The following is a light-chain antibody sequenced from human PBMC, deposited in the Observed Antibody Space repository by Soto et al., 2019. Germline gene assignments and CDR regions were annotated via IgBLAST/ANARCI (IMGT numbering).Light chain of an antibody. J-gene: IGKJ4*01. Sequence: EIVLTQSPGTLSLSPGDRATLSCRASQPISISYLAWYQQKVGQAPRFLIYDVSSRPKGTPDRFSGSGSGTDFSLTISRLEPEDFAVYYCQQYRTSLPTFGGGTKVEIK. CDR2: DVS. V-gene: IGKV3-20*01. CDR1: QPISISY. CDR3: QQYRTSLPT.